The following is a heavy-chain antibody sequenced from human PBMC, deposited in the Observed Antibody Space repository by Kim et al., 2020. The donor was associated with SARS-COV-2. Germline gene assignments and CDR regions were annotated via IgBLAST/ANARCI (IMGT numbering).Heavy chain of an antibody. V-gene: IGHV3-72*01. D-gene: IGHD6-6*01. Sequence: GGSLRLSCAASGFTFSDHYMDWVRQPPGKGLEWVGRSRNKADSYTTQYAASVKGRFTISRDDSKNSLYLQMNSLKTEDTAVYYCARSVIAGRGPKYYHYDMDVWGQGTTVTVSS. CDR2: SRNKADSYTT. CDR3: ARSVIAGRGPKYYHYDMDV. CDR1: GFTFSDHY. J-gene: IGHJ6*02.